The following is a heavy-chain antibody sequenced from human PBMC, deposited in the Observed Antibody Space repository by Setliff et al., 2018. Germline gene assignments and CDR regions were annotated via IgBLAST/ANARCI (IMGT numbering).Heavy chain of an antibody. J-gene: IGHJ3*02. CDR2: INPSSGGT. V-gene: IGHV1-2*06. CDR1: RYTFNDYY. D-gene: IGHD1-26*01. CDR3: ARRMWELRSDAFDI. Sequence: ASVKVSCKAFRYTFNDYYIHWVRQTPGQGLEWMGRINPSSGGTDDAQNFLGRVTMTRGTSTSTVYMELSSLRSEDTAVYYCARRMWELRSDAFDIWGQGTMVTVS.